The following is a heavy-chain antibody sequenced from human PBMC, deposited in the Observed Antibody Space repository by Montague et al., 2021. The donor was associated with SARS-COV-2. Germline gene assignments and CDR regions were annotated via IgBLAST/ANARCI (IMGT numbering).Heavy chain of an antibody. Sequence: SRRLSCAASGFPFRTYWMNWVRQAPGKGLEWVSYISSSGSNIHYADSVKGRFSIYRDNAKNSLYLQMNSLRAEDTAVYYCARRTYYDGYWGQGTLVTVSS. J-gene: IGHJ4*02. D-gene: IGHD3-22*01. CDR1: GFPFRTYW. CDR3: ARRTYYDGY. V-gene: IGHV3-48*03. CDR2: ISSSGSNI.